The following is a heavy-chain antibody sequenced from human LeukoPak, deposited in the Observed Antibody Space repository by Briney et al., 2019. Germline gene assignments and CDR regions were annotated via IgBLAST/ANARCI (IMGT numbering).Heavy chain of an antibody. D-gene: IGHD6-19*01. Sequence: GGSLRLSCGASGFSFSSYWMHWVRQAPGKGLMWVSRVNNDGSSTTYADSVEVRFTISRDNARNTLYLQMNSLRAEDTAVYYCARSSYPCYFDYWGQGTLVTVSS. CDR1: GFSFSSYW. CDR3: ARSSYPCYFDY. J-gene: IGHJ4*02. CDR2: VNNDGSST. V-gene: IGHV3-74*01.